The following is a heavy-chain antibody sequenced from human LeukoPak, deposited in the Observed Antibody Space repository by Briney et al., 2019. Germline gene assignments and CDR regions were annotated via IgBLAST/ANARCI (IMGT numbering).Heavy chain of an antibody. J-gene: IGHJ3*02. V-gene: IGHV3-53*04. D-gene: IGHD3-16*02. Sequence: PGGSLRLSCAASGFTVSSNYMSWVRQAPGKGLEWVSVIYSGGSTYYADSVKGRFTISRHNSKNTLYLQMNSLRAEDTAVYYCASGMTTFGGVIVGAFDIWGQGTMVTVSS. CDR1: GFTVSSNY. CDR2: IYSGGST. CDR3: ASGMTTFGGVIVGAFDI.